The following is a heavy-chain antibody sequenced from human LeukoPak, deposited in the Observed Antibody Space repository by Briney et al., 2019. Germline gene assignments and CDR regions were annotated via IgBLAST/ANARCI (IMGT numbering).Heavy chain of an antibody. Sequence: GGSLRLTCAASGFTFSSYAMHWVRQAPGKGLEYVSAISSNGGSTYYANSVKGRFTISRDNSKNTLYLQMGSLRAEDMAVYYCARVNYGGPVGAFDIWGQGTMVTVSS. D-gene: IGHD4-23*01. J-gene: IGHJ3*02. CDR1: GFTFSSYA. CDR2: ISSNGGST. V-gene: IGHV3-64*01. CDR3: ARVNYGGPVGAFDI.